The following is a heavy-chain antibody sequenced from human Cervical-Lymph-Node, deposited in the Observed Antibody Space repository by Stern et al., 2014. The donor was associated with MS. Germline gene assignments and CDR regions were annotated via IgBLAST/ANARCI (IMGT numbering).Heavy chain of an antibody. D-gene: IGHD3-10*01. V-gene: IGHV5-51*01. CDR2: LYPGDSDP. CDR3: ARMWAVQGLRGNLPGYFQH. Sequence: VQLVESGAEVKKPGESLKISCKGSGYSFTNYWIGWVRQMPGKGLGWVGILYPGDSDPRSSPSFQGQVTISADRSINSAYLQWSSLKASDTAMYYCARMWAVQGLRGNLPGYFQHWGQGTLVTVSS. CDR1: GYSFTNYW. J-gene: IGHJ1*01.